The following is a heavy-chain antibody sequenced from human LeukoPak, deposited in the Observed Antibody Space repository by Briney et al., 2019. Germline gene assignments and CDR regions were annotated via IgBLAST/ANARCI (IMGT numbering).Heavy chain of an antibody. CDR2: INPSGGST. V-gene: IGHV1-46*01. D-gene: IGHD5-12*01. J-gene: IGHJ3*02. CDR1: GYTFTSYY. Sequence: ASVKVSCKASGYTFTSYYMHWVRQAPGQGLEWMGIINPSGGSTSYAQKFQGRVTMTRDTSTSTVYMELSSLRSEDTAVYYCARDRPSDYERYLDAFDIWGQGTMVTVSS. CDR3: ARDRPSDYERYLDAFDI.